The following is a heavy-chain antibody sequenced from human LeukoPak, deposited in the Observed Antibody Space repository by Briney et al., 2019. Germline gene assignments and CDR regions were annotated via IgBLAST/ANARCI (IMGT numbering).Heavy chain of an antibody. CDR3: ARVGMATITNWFDP. J-gene: IGHJ5*02. D-gene: IGHD5-24*01. CDR1: GFIFSSYA. V-gene: IGHV3-23*01. Sequence: GGSLRLSCAASGFIFSSYAMKWVRQAPGKGLEWVSTTAGSGTYYADSVKGRFTISRDNSKNTLYLQMNSLRAADTAVYYCARVGMATITNWFDPWGQGTLVTVSS. CDR2: TAGSGT.